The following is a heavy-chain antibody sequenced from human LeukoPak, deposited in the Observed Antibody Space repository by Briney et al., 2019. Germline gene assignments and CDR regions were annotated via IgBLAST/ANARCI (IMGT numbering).Heavy chain of an antibody. V-gene: IGHV4-34*01. D-gene: IGHD3-10*01. CDR2: INHSGST. CDR3: ARGGINGLITMVRGVMAWFDP. Sequence: SETLSLTCAVYGGSFGGYYWSWIRQPPGKGLEWSGEINHSGSTNYNPSLKSRVTISVDTSKNQFSLKLSSVTAADTAVYYCARGGINGLITMVRGVMAWFDPWGQGTLVTVSS. CDR1: GGSFGGYY. J-gene: IGHJ5*02.